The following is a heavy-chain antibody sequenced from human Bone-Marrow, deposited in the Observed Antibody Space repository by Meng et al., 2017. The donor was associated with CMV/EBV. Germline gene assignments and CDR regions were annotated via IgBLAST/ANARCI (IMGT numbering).Heavy chain of an antibody. Sequence: GSLRLSCAVYGGSFSGYYWSWIRQPPGKGLEWIGEINHSGSTNYNPSLKSRVTISVDTSKNQFSLKLSSVTAADTAVYYCARGGQLVLGGNYFDYWGQGTLVTAPQ. D-gene: IGHD6-13*01. J-gene: IGHJ4*02. CDR2: INHSGST. CDR3: ARGGQLVLGGNYFDY. V-gene: IGHV4-34*01. CDR1: GGSFSGYY.